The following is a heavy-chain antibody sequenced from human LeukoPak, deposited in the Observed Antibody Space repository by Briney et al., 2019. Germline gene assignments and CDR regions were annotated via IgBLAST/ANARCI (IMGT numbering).Heavy chain of an antibody. D-gene: IGHD1-1*01. CDR3: ARHGYYYFDY. Sequence: GGSLRLSCAASGFTFSTYWMSWVRQAPGKGLGWVASIKQDGNKKYYVDSVKGRFTISRDNAENSLYLQMNSLRAEDTAVYYCARHGYYYFDYWGQGTLVTVSS. J-gene: IGHJ4*02. V-gene: IGHV3-7*01. CDR2: IKQDGNKK. CDR1: GFTFSTYW.